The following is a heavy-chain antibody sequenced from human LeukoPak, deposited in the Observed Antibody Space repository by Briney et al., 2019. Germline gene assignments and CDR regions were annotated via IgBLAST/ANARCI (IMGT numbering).Heavy chain of an antibody. D-gene: IGHD5-18*01. CDR1: GFTFSSYG. CDR3: ARPRGYSYVDAFDI. V-gene: IGHV3-30*19. CDR2: ISYDGSNK. J-gene: IGHJ3*02. Sequence: PGGSLRLSCAASGFTFSSYGMHWVRQAPGKGLEWVAVISYDGSNKYYADSVKGRFTISRDNSKNTLYLQMNSLRAEDTAVYYCARPRGYSYVDAFDIWGQGTMVTVSS.